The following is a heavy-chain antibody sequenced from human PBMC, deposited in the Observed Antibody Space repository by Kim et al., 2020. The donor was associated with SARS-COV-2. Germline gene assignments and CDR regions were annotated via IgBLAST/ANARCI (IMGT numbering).Heavy chain of an antibody. D-gene: IGHD3-10*01. J-gene: IGHJ5*02. V-gene: IGHV4-39*01. CDR2: IYYSGST. Sequence: SETLSLTCTVSGGSISSTSFYWGWIRQPPGKGLEWIGSIYYSGSTYYNPSLKSRVTISVDTSKNQFSLKLSSVTAADTAVYYCARQYASATYYNIRWFDP. CDR3: ARQYASATYYNIRWFDP. CDR1: GGSISSTSFY.